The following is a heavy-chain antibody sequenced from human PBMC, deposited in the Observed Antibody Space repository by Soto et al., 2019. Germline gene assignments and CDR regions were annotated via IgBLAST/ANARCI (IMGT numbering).Heavy chain of an antibody. D-gene: IGHD6-19*01. J-gene: IGHJ6*03. CDR3: ARDSGVTVAGDYYYMDV. CDR2: IYHSGST. V-gene: IGHV4-4*02. CDR1: SGSISSSNW. Sequence: SETLSLTCAVSSGSISSSNWWSWVRQPPGKGLEWIGEIYHSGSTNYNPSLKSRVTISVDKSKNQFSLKLSSVTAADTAVYYCARDSGVTVAGDYYYMDVWGKGTTVTVSS.